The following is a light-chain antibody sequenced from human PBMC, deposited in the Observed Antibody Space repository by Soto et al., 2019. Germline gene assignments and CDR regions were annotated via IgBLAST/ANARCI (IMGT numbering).Light chain of an antibody. CDR2: GAS. CDR1: QSVSSTY. J-gene: IGKJ4*01. CDR3: KKHGSSQT. V-gene: IGKV3-20*01. Sequence: EIVLTQSPGTLSLSPGERAALSCRASQSVSSTYLAWYQQKPGQAPRLLIYGASSRATGIPDRFSGSGSGTDFTLPISRLEPEDCAVYYFKKHGSSQTFGGGTKVEIK.